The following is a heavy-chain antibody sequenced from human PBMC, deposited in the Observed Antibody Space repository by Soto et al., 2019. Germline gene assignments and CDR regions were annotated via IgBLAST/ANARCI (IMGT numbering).Heavy chain of an antibody. J-gene: IGHJ4*02. V-gene: IGHV3-30*03. D-gene: IGHD3-10*01. CDR2: ISYDGSNK. CDR3: VGGQYYFDY. CDR1: GFPFSSYG. Sequence: QVQLVESGGGVVQPGRSLRLSCAASGFPFSSYGMHWVREAPGKGLEWVAVISYDGSNKYYADSVKGRFTISRDNSASXXXXQMNSLRPEDTXLYYCVGGQYYFDYRGQGTLVTVSP.